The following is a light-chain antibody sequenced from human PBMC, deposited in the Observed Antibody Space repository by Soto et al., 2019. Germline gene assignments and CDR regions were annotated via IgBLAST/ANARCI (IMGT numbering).Light chain of an antibody. CDR1: QSVSGSY. CDR2: EAS. Sequence: EIVLTQSPGTLSLSPGERATVSCRASQSVSGSYLAWYQQKPGQAPRLLIYEASNRATGIPARFSGSGSGTEFTLTISSLQPDDFATYYCQQYNNYSTFGQGTKVDNK. J-gene: IGKJ1*01. V-gene: IGKV3-20*01. CDR3: QQYNNYST.